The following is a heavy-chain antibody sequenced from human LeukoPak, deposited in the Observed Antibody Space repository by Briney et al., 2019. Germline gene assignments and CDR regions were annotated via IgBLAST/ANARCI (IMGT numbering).Heavy chain of an antibody. J-gene: IGHJ4*02. CDR1: GGTFSSYA. CDR3: ATGDDF. CDR2: IIPIFGTA. V-gene: IGHV1-69*06. Sequence: SVKVSCKASGGTFSSYAISWVRQAPGQGLEWMGGIIPIFGTAIYAQKFQGRVTMTEDTSTDAAYMELSSLRFEDTAVYYCATGDDFWGQGTLVTVSP.